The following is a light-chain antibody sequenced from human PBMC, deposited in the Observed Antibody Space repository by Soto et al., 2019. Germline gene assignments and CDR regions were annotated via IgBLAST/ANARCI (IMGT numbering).Light chain of an antibody. J-gene: IGLJ1*01. Sequence: QSVLTQPPSASGTPGQRVTISCSGSSSNIGSNAVNWYQHLPGTAPKLLIFTDSQRPSGVPGRFSGSRSGTSASLAISGRVSEDAAYYYCASWCCSLIGHVFGRGTKLTVL. CDR3: ASWCCSLIGHV. V-gene: IGLV1-44*01. CDR1: SSNIGSNA. CDR2: TDS.